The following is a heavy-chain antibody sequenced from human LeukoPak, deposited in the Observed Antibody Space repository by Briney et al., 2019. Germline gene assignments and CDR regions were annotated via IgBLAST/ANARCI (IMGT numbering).Heavy chain of an antibody. CDR3: ARGGSGWPIDY. CDR1: DDSITIYY. Sequence: SETLSLTCTVSDDSITIYYWTWIRQPPGKGLEWIGYIDHTGSTNYNPSLNSRVTISRDTSKNHFSLELSSVTAADTAVYFCARGGSGWPIDYWGQGTLVTVSS. CDR2: IDHTGST. D-gene: IGHD6-19*01. V-gene: IGHV4-59*01. J-gene: IGHJ4*02.